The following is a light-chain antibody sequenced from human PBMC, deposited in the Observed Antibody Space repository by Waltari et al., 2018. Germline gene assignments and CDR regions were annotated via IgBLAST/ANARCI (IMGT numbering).Light chain of an antibody. J-gene: IGLJ2*01. CDR3: AAWDDSLSVV. V-gene: IGLV1-47*01. Sequence: QSVLTQPPSASGTPGQMVTISCSGSSSNIGSHYVYWYQQLPGTAPKLLIYRNNQRPSGVPDRFSGSKSGTSASLAISGLRSEDEADYYCAAWDDSLSVVFGGGTKLTVL. CDR2: RNN. CDR1: SSNIGSHY.